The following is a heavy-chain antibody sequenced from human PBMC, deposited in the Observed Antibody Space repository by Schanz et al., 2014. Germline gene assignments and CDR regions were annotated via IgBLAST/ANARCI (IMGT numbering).Heavy chain of an antibody. CDR2: VGDTGTTK. CDR3: AREAKWGQWYFDL. V-gene: IGHV3-30*03. Sequence: VQLVESGGGLVRPGDSLRLSCAASGFPFSSHGMHWVRQAPAKGLEWVAVVGDTGTTKFYADSVKGRLTVSRDNSENTVYLEFHSLRSEDTALYYCAREAKWGQWYFDLWGRGSLVTVSS. D-gene: IGHD1-26*01. CDR1: GFPFSSHG. J-gene: IGHJ2*01.